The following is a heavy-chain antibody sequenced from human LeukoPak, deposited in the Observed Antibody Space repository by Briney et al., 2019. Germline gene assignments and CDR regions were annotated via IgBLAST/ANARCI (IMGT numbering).Heavy chain of an antibody. CDR2: IYHSGSI. Sequence: SETLSLTCAVSGGSISSGPYSWSWIRQPPGKGLEWIGYIYHSGSIYYNPSLKSRVTISVDRSKNQFSLKLSSVTAADTAVYYCARGSIAVAGLNWFDPWGQGTLVTVSS. CDR1: GGSISSGPYS. CDR3: ARGSIAVAGLNWFDP. J-gene: IGHJ5*02. V-gene: IGHV4-30-2*01. D-gene: IGHD6-19*01.